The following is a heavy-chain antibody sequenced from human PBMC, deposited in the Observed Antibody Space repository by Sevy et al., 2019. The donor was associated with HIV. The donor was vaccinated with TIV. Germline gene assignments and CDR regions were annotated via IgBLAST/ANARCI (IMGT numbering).Heavy chain of an antibody. Sequence: GESLKISCAASGFTFSTYAMHWVRQAPGKGLEWVAVISDDGRNKYDADSVKGRFTISRDNSKNTLYLQMNSLRAEDTAVYYCARDFRSSGSVGGFDFWGQGTLVTVSS. D-gene: IGHD6-19*01. CDR3: ARDFRSSGSVGGFDF. CDR2: ISDDGRNK. J-gene: IGHJ4*02. CDR1: GFTFSTYA. V-gene: IGHV3-30*04.